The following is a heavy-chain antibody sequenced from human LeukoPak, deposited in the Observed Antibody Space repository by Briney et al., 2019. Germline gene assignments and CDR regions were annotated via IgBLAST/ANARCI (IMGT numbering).Heavy chain of an antibody. D-gene: IGHD1-26*01. Sequence: GGSLRLSCAASGFTFSSYSMNWVRQAPGKGLEWVANIKHDGSEKNYVDSVKDRFTISRDNAKNSLYLQINSLRAEDTAVYYCAGAVGATISVFDYWGQGTLVTVSS. CDR1: GFTFSSYS. J-gene: IGHJ4*02. V-gene: IGHV3-7*01. CDR2: IKHDGSEK. CDR3: AGAVGATISVFDY.